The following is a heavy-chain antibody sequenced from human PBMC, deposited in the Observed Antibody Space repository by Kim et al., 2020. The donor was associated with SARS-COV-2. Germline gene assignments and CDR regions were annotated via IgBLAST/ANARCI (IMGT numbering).Heavy chain of an antibody. J-gene: IGHJ5*02. CDR2: INPNSGGT. V-gene: IGHV1-2*02. Sequence: ASVKVSCKASGYTFTDYYIHWVRQAPGQGLEWVGWINPNSGGTNYAQNFQGRVTMTRDTSISTVYMELSRLRSDDTAVYYCARPYGSGSGYWFDPWGQGALVTVSS. D-gene: IGHD3-10*01. CDR3: ARPYGSGSGYWFDP. CDR1: GYTFTDYY.